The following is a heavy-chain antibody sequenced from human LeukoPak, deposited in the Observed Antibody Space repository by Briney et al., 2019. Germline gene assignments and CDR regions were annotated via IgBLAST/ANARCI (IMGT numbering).Heavy chain of an antibody. J-gene: IGHJ4*02. CDR1: GCTFSSYG. CDR2: IWYDGSNK. Sequence: PGGSLRLSCAASGCTFSSYGMHWVRQAPGKGLEWVAVIWYDGSNKYYADSVKGRFTISRDNSKNTLYLQMNSLRAEDTAVYYCARFDYGGNLGFDYWGQGTLVTVSS. V-gene: IGHV3-33*01. D-gene: IGHD4-23*01. CDR3: ARFDYGGNLGFDY.